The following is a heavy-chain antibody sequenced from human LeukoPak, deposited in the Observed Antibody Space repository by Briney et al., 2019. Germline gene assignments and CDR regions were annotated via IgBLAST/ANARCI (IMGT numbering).Heavy chain of an antibody. CDR2: ISSSSSYI. CDR3: AKIERWLVHGFDL. J-gene: IGHJ2*01. CDR1: GFTFSSCS. V-gene: IGHV3-21*04. D-gene: IGHD6-19*01. Sequence: PGGSLRLSCAASGFTFSSCSMNWVRQAPGKGLEWVSSISSSSSYIYYADSVKGRFTISRDNSRNTVYLQMNSPRAEDTAVYHCAKIERWLVHGFDLWGRGTLVTVSS.